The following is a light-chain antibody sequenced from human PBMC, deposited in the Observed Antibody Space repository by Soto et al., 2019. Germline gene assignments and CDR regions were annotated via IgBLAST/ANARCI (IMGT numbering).Light chain of an antibody. CDR3: CSYAGSYTWV. CDR2: DVN. CDR1: SRDIGTYNF. Sequence: QSALTQPRSVSGSPGQSVTISCTGTSRDIGTYNFVTWYQQHPGKAPKLMIYDVNKRPSGVPDRFSGSKSGNTASLTISGLQAEDESDYYCCSYAGSYTWVFGGGTKLTV. V-gene: IGLV2-11*01. J-gene: IGLJ3*02.